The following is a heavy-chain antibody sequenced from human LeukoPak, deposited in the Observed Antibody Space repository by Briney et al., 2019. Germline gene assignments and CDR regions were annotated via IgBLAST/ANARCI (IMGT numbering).Heavy chain of an antibody. D-gene: IGHD5-12*01. CDR1: GGSISSYY. CDR3: ARGYDDAFDI. J-gene: IGHJ3*02. V-gene: IGHV4-59*01. Sequence: SETLSLTCSVSGGSISSYYWSWIRQPPGKGLEWIGYIYYSGRTNYNPSLKSRVTISVDTSKNQFSLKPSSVTAADTAVYYCARGYDDAFDIWGQGTMVTVSS. CDR2: IYYSGRT.